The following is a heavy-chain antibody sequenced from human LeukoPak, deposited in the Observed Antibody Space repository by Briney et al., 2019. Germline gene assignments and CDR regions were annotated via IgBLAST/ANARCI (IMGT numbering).Heavy chain of an antibody. Sequence: GGSLRLSCAASGFTFSSFWMHWVRQAPGKGLEWVAFIRYDGSNKYYADSVKGRFTISRDNSKNTLYLQMNSLRAEDTAVYYCARVHAMTTVTYYFDYWGQGTLVTVSS. J-gene: IGHJ4*02. D-gene: IGHD4-11*01. CDR1: GFTFSSFW. V-gene: IGHV3-30*02. CDR3: ARVHAMTTVTYYFDY. CDR2: IRYDGSNK.